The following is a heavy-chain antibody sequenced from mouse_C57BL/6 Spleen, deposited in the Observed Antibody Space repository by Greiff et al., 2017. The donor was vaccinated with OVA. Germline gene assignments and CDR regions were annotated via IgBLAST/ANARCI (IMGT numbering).Heavy chain of an antibody. CDR3: ARDYYDYDGYFDY. J-gene: IGHJ2*01. D-gene: IGHD2-4*01. CDR1: GFTFSSYA. CDR2: ISDGGSYT. Sequence: EVQGMESGGGLVKPGGSLKLSCAASGFTFSSYAMSWVRQTPEKRLEWVATISDGGSYTYYPDNVKGRFTISRDNAKNNLYLQMSHLKSEDTAMYYCARDYYDYDGYFDYWGQGTTLTVSS. V-gene: IGHV5-4*01.